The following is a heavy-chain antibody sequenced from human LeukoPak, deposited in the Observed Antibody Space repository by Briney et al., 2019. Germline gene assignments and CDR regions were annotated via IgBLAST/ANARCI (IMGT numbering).Heavy chain of an antibody. Sequence: SVKVSCKASGYTFTSYGISWVRQAPGQGLEWMEGIIPIFGTANYAQKFQGRVTITADESTSTAYMELSSLRSEDTAVYYCARDRLGCSGGSCTSMGWFDPWGQGTLVTVSS. CDR3: ARDRLGCSGGSCTSMGWFDP. CDR1: GYTFTSYG. J-gene: IGHJ5*02. V-gene: IGHV1-69*13. D-gene: IGHD2-15*01. CDR2: IIPIFGTA.